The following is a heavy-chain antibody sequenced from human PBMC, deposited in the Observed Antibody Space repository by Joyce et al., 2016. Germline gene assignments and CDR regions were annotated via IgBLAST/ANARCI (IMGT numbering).Heavy chain of an antibody. CDR2: LGSSCSYI. J-gene: IGHJ4*02. V-gene: IGHV3-21*01. Sequence: EVQLVESGGGLVKPGGSLRRSCAACGFPFSSYSMSWVRQAPGKGLEWVSSLGSSCSYIKYTDSVKVRFTISRDNAKNSLYLQMNSLRVEDTAVYYCARSSYTNGIFDYWGQGTLVTVSS. CDR3: ARSSYTNGIFDY. D-gene: IGHD2-8*01. CDR1: GFPFSSYS.